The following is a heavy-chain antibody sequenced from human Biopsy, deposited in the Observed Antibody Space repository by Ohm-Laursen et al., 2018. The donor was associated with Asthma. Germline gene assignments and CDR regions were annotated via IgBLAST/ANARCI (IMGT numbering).Heavy chain of an antibody. CDR2: LIPVLGTP. J-gene: IGHJ6*02. CDR3: AGGYSGSDRIVYYYSGLEV. D-gene: IGHD5-12*01. CDR1: GDSFSNYA. Sequence: SSVNVSCKASGDSFSNYAISSVRQAPGQGLEWMGGLIPVLGTPDHAQMFEGRVTITADESTSTAYMELSSLIWEDTAVYYRAGGYSGSDRIVYYYSGLEVWGQGTTVTVSS. V-gene: IGHV1-69*01.